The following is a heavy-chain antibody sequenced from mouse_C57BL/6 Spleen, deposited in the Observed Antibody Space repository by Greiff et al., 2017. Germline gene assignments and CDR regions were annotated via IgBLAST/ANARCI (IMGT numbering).Heavy chain of an antibody. J-gene: IGHJ3*01. CDR2: INPYNGGT. V-gene: IGHV1-19*01. Sequence: EVQLQQSGPVLVKPGASVKMSCKASGYTFTDYYMNWVKQSHGKSLEWIGVINPYNGGTSYNQKFKGKATLTVDKSSSTAYMELNSLTSEDSAVYYCAREGEGLLRPFAYWGQGTLVTVSA. D-gene: IGHD1-2*01. CDR1: GYTFTDYY. CDR3: AREGEGLLRPFAY.